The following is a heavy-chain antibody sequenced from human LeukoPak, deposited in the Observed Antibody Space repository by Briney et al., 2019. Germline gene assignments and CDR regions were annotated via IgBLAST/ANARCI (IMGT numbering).Heavy chain of an antibody. D-gene: IGHD3-22*01. CDR1: GFSFSSYG. CDR2: IRYDGSNE. J-gene: IGHJ4*02. V-gene: IGHV3-33*01. Sequence: PGGSLRLSCAVSGFSFSSYGMHWVRQAPGKGLEWVAVIRYDGSNENYADSVKGRFTISRDNSKNTLYLQMNSLRAEDTAVYFCARGSNSGYSIDYWGQGTLATVSS. CDR3: ARGSNSGYSIDY.